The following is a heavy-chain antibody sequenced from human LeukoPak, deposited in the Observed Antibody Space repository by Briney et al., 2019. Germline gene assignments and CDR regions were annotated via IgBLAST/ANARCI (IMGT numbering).Heavy chain of an antibody. V-gene: IGHV3-21*01. J-gene: IGHJ4*02. CDR1: GFTFSSYS. Sequence: GGSLRLSCAASGFTFSSYSMNWVRQAPGKGLEWVSSIGGSSSSIYYADSVKGRFTISRDNAKNLLFLQMNSLRAEDTAVYYCAREESEGFDYWGQGTLVTVSS. CDR3: AREESEGFDY. D-gene: IGHD1-14*01. CDR2: IGGSSSSI.